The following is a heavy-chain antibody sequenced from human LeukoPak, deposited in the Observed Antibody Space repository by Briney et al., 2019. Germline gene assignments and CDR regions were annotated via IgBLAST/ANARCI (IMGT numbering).Heavy chain of an antibody. V-gene: IGHV4-59*08. CDR1: GGSINSDY. J-gene: IGHJ4*02. CDR2: IYYTGKT. Sequence: PSETLSLTCSVSGGSINSDYWSWLPQPPGKGPEWIGYIYYTGKTTYSPSLESRATISADTSRKRFSLWLSSVTASDTAVYYCARHTYSGYDQLTWGQGTRVTVSS. D-gene: IGHD5-12*01. CDR3: ARHTYSGYDQLT.